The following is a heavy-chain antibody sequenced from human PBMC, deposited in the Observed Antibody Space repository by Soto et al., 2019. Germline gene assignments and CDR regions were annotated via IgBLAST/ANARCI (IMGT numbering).Heavy chain of an antibody. CDR2: FDPEDGET. CDR3: ATDAPEMNYDFWSGYFLYY. V-gene: IGHV1-24*01. Sequence: ASVKVSCKVSGYTLTELSMHWVRQAHGKGLEWMGGFDPEDGETIYAQKFQGRVTMTEDTSTDTAYMELSSLRSEDTAVYYCATDAPEMNYDFWSGYFLYYWGQGTLVTVSS. CDR1: GYTLTELS. J-gene: IGHJ4*02. D-gene: IGHD3-3*01.